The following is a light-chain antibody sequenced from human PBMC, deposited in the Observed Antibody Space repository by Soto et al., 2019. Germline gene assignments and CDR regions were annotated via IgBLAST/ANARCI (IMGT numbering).Light chain of an antibody. CDR2: KDT. V-gene: IGLV3-25*03. Sequence: YELTQPPSVSVSPGQTARITCSGDALPEQYAYWYQQKPGQAPVLVIYKDTERPSGIPERFSGSSSGTTVTLTISGVQAEDEADYYCQSADSSGTSPFGGGTKLTVL. CDR1: ALPEQY. CDR3: QSADSSGTSP. J-gene: IGLJ2*01.